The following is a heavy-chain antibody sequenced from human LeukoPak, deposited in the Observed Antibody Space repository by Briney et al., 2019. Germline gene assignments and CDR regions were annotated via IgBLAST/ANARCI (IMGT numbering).Heavy chain of an antibody. CDR2: INPNSGGT. D-gene: IGHD5-18*01. CDR1: GYTFTGYY. V-gene: IGHV1-2*02. Sequence: GSSVKVSCKASGYTFTGYYMHWVRQAPAQGLEWMGWINPNSGGTNYAQKFQGRVTMTRDTSISTAYMELSRLRSDNTAVYYCARGWIELWSDLDYSGQRTLWTLSS. CDR3: ARGWIELWSDLDY. J-gene: IGHJ4*02.